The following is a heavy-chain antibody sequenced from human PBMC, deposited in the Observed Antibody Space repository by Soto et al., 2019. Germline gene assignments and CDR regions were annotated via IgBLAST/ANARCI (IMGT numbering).Heavy chain of an antibody. CDR3: AKGGRQWLVTSDFNY. Sequence: VQLVESGGGVVQPGRSLRLSCAASGFTFSDYAMHWVRQAPGKGLEWVAVVSHDGRTTHYADSVKGRFTISRDSSKNRVSLEMTSLRAEDTAVYYCAKGGRQWLVTSDFNYWGQGARVTVSS. CDR1: GFTFSDYA. CDR2: VSHDGRTT. J-gene: IGHJ4*02. D-gene: IGHD6-19*01. V-gene: IGHV3-30*18.